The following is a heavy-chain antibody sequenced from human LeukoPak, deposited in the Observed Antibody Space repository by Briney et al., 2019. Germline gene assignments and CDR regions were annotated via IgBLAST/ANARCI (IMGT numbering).Heavy chain of an antibody. CDR3: ARARAGATLYWYFDL. D-gene: IGHD6-19*01. CDR1: GFTVSSNY. CDR2: IYSGGST. Sequence: RAGGSLRLSCAASGFTVSSNYMSWVRQAPGKGLEWVSVIYSGGSTYYADSVKGRFTISRDNSKNTLYLQMNSLRAEDTAVYYCARARAGATLYWYFDLWGRGTLVTVSS. V-gene: IGHV3-53*01. J-gene: IGHJ2*01.